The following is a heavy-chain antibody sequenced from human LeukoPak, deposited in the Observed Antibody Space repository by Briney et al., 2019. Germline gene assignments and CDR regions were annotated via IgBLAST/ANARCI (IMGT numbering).Heavy chain of an antibody. CDR2: ISSSGSTI. D-gene: IGHD6-13*01. CDR3: AKNWVGAAGVRNWFDP. Sequence: PGGSLRLSCAASGFTFSDYYMSWIRQAPGKGLEWVSYISSSGSTIYYADSVKGRFTISRDNAKNSLYLQMNSLRAEDTAVYYCAKNWVGAAGVRNWFDPWGQGTLVTVSS. CDR1: GFTFSDYY. V-gene: IGHV3-11*01. J-gene: IGHJ5*02.